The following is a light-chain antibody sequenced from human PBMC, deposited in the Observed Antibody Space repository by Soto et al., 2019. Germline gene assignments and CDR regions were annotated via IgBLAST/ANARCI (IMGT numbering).Light chain of an antibody. J-gene: IGLJ1*01. CDR3: CSFAGTYPYV. Sequence: QSVLTQPRSVSGSPGQSVTISCTGTITDVGSYNYVSWYQQHPGKAPKLMIYDVSERPSGVPDRFSGSKSGNPASLTISGLRAEDEADYYCCSFAGTYPYVFGTGTKVTVL. CDR2: DVS. CDR1: ITDVGSYNY. V-gene: IGLV2-11*01.